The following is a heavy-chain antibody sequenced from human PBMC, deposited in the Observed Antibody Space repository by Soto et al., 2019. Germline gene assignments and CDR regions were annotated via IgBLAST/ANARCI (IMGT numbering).Heavy chain of an antibody. CDR3: ARGHGSHGDYANNWFDP. D-gene: IGHD4-17*01. CDR2: IIPIFGTA. J-gene: IGHJ5*02. V-gene: IGHV1-69*13. Sequence: SVKVACKASGGTFSSYAISWVRQAPGQGLEWMGGIIPIFGTANYAQKFQGRVTITADESKNQFSLKLSSVTAADTAVYYCARGHGSHGDYANNWFDPRGQGTLVTVSS. CDR1: GGTFSSYA.